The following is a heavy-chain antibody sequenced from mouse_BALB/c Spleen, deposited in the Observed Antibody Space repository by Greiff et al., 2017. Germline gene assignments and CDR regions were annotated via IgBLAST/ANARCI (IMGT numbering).Heavy chain of an antibody. D-gene: IGHD4-1*01. CDR3: ARHDGLGRYFDY. CDR1: GFTFSSYA. Sequence: EVKLMESGGGLVKPGGSLKLSCAASGFTFSSYAMSWVRQTPEKRLEWVATISSGGSYTYYPDSVKGRFTISRDNAKNTLYLQMSSLRSEDTAMYYCARHDGLGRYFDYWGQGTTLTVSS. V-gene: IGHV5-9-3*01. CDR2: ISSGGSYT. J-gene: IGHJ2*01.